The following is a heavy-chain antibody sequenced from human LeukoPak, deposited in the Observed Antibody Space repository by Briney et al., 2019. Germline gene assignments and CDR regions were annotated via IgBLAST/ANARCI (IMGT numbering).Heavy chain of an antibody. Sequence: GGSLRLSCAASGFTFSSYGMHWVRQAPGKGLEWVAVISYDGSNKYYADSVKGRFTISRDNSKNTLYLQMNSLRAEDTAVYYCAKEQWELASLRDYYGMTSGAKGPRSPSP. D-gene: IGHD1-26*01. CDR3: AKEQWELASLRDYYGMTS. CDR2: ISYDGSNK. J-gene: IGHJ6*02. CDR1: GFTFSSYG. V-gene: IGHV3-30*18.